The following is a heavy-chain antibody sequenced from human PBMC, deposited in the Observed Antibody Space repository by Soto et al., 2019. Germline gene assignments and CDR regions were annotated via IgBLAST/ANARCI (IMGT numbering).Heavy chain of an antibody. CDR1: GDSVSSNSAA. CDR2: TYYRSKWYN. Sequence: SQTLSLTCAISGDSVSSNSAAWNWIRQSPSRGLEWLGRTYYRSKWYNDYAVSAKSRITINPDTSKNQFSLQLNSVTPEDTAVYYCARDLLDSNSWTTTDYYYYGMDVWGQGTTVTVSS. J-gene: IGHJ6*02. CDR3: ARDLLDSNSWTTTDYYYYGMDV. D-gene: IGHD6-13*01. V-gene: IGHV6-1*01.